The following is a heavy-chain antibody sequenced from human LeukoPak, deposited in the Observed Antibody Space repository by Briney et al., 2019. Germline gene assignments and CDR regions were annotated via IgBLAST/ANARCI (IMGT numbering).Heavy chain of an antibody. Sequence: PSETLSLTCTVSGGSISSYYWSWIRRPPGKGLEWIGYIYYSGSTNYNPSLKSRVTISVDTSKNQFSLKLSSVTAADTAVYYCARVVLGAFDIWGQGTMVTVSS. CDR3: ARVVLGAFDI. CDR1: GGSISSYY. D-gene: IGHD3-16*01. J-gene: IGHJ3*02. V-gene: IGHV4-59*01. CDR2: IYYSGST.